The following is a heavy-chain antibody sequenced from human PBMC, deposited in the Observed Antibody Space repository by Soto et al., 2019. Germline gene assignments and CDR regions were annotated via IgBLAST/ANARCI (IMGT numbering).Heavy chain of an antibody. J-gene: IGHJ4*02. Sequence: GASVKVSWKASGYTFTGYYRHWVRQAPGQGLEWMGIINPSGGSTSYAQKFQGRVTMTRDTSTSTVYMELSSLRSEDAAVYYCARDGTMYSSSWFPLDYWGQGTLVTVSS. CDR2: INPSGGST. CDR1: GYTFTGYY. CDR3: ARDGTMYSSSWFPLDY. V-gene: IGHV1-46*01. D-gene: IGHD6-13*01.